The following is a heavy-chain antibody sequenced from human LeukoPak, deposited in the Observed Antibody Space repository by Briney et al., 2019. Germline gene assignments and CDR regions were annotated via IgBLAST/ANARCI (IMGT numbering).Heavy chain of an antibody. CDR1: GFTFSNAW. V-gene: IGHV3-15*07. J-gene: IGHJ4*02. CDR2: IKSKTDGGTT. D-gene: IGHD5-18*01. Sequence: GGSLRLSCAASGFTFSNAWMNWVRQAPGKGLEWVGRIKSKTDGGTTDYAAPVKGRFTISRDDSKNTLYLQMNSLETEDTAVYYCTTDRGQYSADFDYWGQGTLVTVSS. CDR3: TTDRGQYSADFDY.